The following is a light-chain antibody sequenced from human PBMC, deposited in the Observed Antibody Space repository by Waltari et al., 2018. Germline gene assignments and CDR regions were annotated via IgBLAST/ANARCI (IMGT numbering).Light chain of an antibody. V-gene: IGKV3-11*01. J-gene: IGKJ2*01. CDR2: DAS. CDR3: QQRSNWPYT. CDR1: QTVRSY. Sequence: CRASQTVRSYLAWYQQKPGQAPRLLIVDASSRAPGIPAKFSGSGSGTDFTLTVSNLEPEDFAVYYCQQRSNWPYTFGQGTRVEIK.